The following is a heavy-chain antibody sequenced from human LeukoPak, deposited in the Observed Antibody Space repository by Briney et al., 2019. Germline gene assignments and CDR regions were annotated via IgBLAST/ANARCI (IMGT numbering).Heavy chain of an antibody. CDR1: GYTLTDLS. CDR3: AGDYYESSDYWFGH. V-gene: IGHV1-24*01. CDR2: FDPEDGET. Sequence: ASVRVSCKVSGYTLTDLSIQWMRQAPGNGLEWMGGFDPEDGETINAQRFQGRVTMTGDTSTDTAYMELSSLRSEDTAVYYCAGDYYESSDYWFGHWGQGTRVTVSS. D-gene: IGHD3-22*01. J-gene: IGHJ1*01.